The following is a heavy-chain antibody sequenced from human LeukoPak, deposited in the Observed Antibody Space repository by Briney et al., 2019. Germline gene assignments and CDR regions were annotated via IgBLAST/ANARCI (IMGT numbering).Heavy chain of an antibody. CDR1: GFTFSSYG. CDR2: IRYDGSNK. D-gene: IGHD2-2*01. V-gene: IGHV3-30*02. Sequence: PGGSLRLSCAASGFTFSSYGMHWVRQAPGKGLEWVAFIRYDGSNKYYADSVKGRFTISRDNSKNTLYLQMNSLRAEDTAVYYCARERCSSTSCRHTAPFDYWGQGTLVTVSS. CDR3: ARERCSSTSCRHTAPFDY. J-gene: IGHJ4*02.